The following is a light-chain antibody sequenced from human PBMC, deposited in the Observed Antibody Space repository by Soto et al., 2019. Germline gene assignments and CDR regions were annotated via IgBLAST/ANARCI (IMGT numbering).Light chain of an antibody. CDR1: QGISSY. J-gene: IGKJ3*01. V-gene: IGKV1-9*01. CDR3: QQVNSYPFT. CDR2: DAS. Sequence: IQLTQSPSSLSPSVGDRVTITCRASQGISSYLAWYQQKPGKAPKLLIYDASTVQSGVPSRFSGSGSGTDFPLSIGSLQPEDFATYYCQQVNSYPFTFGPGTKVDFK.